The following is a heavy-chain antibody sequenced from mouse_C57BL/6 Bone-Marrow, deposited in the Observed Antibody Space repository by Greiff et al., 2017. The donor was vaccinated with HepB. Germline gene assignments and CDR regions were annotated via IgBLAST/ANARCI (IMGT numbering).Heavy chain of an antibody. J-gene: IGHJ3*01. Sequence: EVQLQQSGPELVKPGASVKISCKASGYSFTDYNMNWVKQSNGKSLEWIGVINHNYGTTSYNQKFKGKATLTVDQSSSTAYMQHNSLTSEDTAVYYCALLYHPIFFAYWGQWTLVTVSA. V-gene: IGHV1-39*01. CDR1: GYSFTDYN. D-gene: IGHD2-12*01. CDR3: ALLYHPIFFAY. CDR2: INHNYGTT.